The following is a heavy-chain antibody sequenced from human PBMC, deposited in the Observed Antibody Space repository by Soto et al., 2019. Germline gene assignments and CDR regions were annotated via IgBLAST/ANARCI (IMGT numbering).Heavy chain of an antibody. CDR2: IKSKTDGGTT. V-gene: IGHV3-15*01. Sequence: PGGSLRLSCAASGFIFTDAWMNWVRQAPGKGLEWVGRIKSKTDGGTTDYAAPVRGRLTISRDDSKNTLYLQMDSLKSEDTAVYYCTPLTDYSLVHWGQGTLVNVSS. CDR1: GFIFTDAW. D-gene: IGHD5-12*01. J-gene: IGHJ5*02. CDR3: TPLTDYSLVH.